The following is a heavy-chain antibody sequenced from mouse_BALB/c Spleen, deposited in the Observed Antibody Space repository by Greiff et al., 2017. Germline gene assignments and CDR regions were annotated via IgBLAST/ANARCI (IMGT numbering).Heavy chain of an antibody. J-gene: IGHJ4*01. CDR1: GYTFTDYN. Sequence: EVQLQQSGPELVKPGASVKIPCKASGYTFTDYNMDWVKQSHGKSLEWIGDINPNNGGTIYNQKFKGKATLTVDKSSSTAYMELRSLTSEDTAVYYCARRGSSYAMDYGGQGTSVTVST. CDR3: ARRGSSYAMDY. CDR2: INPNNGGT. V-gene: IGHV1-18*01. D-gene: IGHD1-1*01.